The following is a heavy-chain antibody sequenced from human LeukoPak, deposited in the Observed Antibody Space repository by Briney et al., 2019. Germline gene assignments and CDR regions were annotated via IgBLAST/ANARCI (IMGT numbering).Heavy chain of an antibody. CDR1: GFTLHDYT. CDR2: LTWNGQIT. V-gene: IGHV3-43*01. CDR3: ARGGSSWGGSYYFDY. J-gene: IGHJ4*02. Sequence: PGGSLRLSCVVSGFTLHDYTMHWVRQIPGKGLEWVALLTWNGQITSYGDSVKGRLNISRDNSKNTLYLQMNSMRAEDTAVYYCARGGSSWGGSYYFDYWGQGTLVTVSS. D-gene: IGHD6-13*01.